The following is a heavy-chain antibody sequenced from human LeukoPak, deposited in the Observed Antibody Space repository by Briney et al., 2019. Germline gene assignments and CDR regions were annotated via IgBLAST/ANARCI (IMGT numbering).Heavy chain of an antibody. Sequence: SQTLSLTCTVSGGSISSGGYYWSWIRQPPGKGLEWIGYISYSGSTYYNPSLESRLTISMDTSRSQFSLKLSSVTAADTAVYYCARAHGGPSPRLWDYWGQGTLVTVSS. D-gene: IGHD4-23*01. CDR3: ARAHGGPSPRLWDY. CDR1: GGSISSGGYY. J-gene: IGHJ4*02. CDR2: ISYSGST. V-gene: IGHV4-30-4*01.